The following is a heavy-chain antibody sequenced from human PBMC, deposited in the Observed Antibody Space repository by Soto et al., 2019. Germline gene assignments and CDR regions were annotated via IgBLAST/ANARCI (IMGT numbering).Heavy chain of an antibody. CDR2: IWYDGSNK. D-gene: IGHD1-1*01. J-gene: IGHJ3*02. CDR1: GFTFSSYG. Sequence: QVQLVESGGGVVQPGRSLRLSCAASGFTFSSYGMHWVRQAPGKGLEWVAVIWYDGSNKYYADSVKGRFTISRDNSKNTLYLQMNSLRAEDTAVYYCARPDNEGAFDIWGQGTMVTVSS. V-gene: IGHV3-33*01. CDR3: ARPDNEGAFDI.